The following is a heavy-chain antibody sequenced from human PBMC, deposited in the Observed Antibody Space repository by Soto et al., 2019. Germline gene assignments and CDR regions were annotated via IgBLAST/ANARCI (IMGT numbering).Heavy chain of an antibody. CDR2: ISYDGSKT. Sequence: XVSLRLSCAASAFSFRSYTMHWVRQAPGKGLEWVATISYDGSKTNYADSVGGRFTISRDNSKSTLFLQMDSLRPEDTAVYSCARDRDSSYFPPPYYFDSWGQGTLVTVSS. J-gene: IGHJ4*02. D-gene: IGHD4-4*01. CDR3: ARDRDSSYFPPPYYFDS. CDR1: AFSFRSYT. V-gene: IGHV3-30*04.